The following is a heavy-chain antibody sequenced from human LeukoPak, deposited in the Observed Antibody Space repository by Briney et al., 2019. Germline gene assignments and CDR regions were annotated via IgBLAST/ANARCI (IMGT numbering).Heavy chain of an antibody. CDR1: GFTFSNYE. J-gene: IGHJ3*02. V-gene: IGHV3-13*01. D-gene: IGHD1-26*01. Sequence: GGSLRLSCAASGFTFSNYEMHWVRQPAGKGLEWVSTISPSGDTYYPDSVKGRFTISRDNPKNSLYLQMNSLTAEDTAVYYCARDRPSILGAPKTFDIWGQGTMVTVSS. CDR3: ARDRPSILGAPKTFDI. CDR2: ISPSGDT.